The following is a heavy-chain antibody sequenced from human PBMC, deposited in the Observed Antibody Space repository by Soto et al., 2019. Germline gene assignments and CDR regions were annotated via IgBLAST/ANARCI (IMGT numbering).Heavy chain of an antibody. CDR1: GFTFYNYA. CDR3: ARRITMVRGPYYYYAMDV. Sequence: GGSLRLSCAASGFTFYNYAMNWVRQAPGKGLEWVSTIDYDGVNKHYADSVKGRFTISRDNAKNSLYLQMNSLRDEDTAVYYCARRITMVRGPYYYYAMDVWGPGTTVTVSS. J-gene: IGHJ6*02. D-gene: IGHD3-10*01. V-gene: IGHV3-23*01. CDR2: IDYDGVNK.